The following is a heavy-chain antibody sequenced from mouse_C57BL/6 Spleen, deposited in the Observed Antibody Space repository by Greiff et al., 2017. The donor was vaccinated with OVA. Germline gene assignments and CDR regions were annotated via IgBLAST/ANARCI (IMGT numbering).Heavy chain of an antibody. CDR3: AREGVFITTVVAHFDY. CDR2: IYPRDGST. J-gene: IGHJ2*01. Sequence: VQLQQSDAELVKPGASVKISCKVSGYTFTDHTIHWMKQRPEQGLEWIGYIYPRDGSTKYNEKFKGKATLTADKSSSTAYMQLNSLTSEDSAVYFCAREGVFITTVVAHFDYWGQGTTLTVSS. D-gene: IGHD1-1*01. V-gene: IGHV1-78*01. CDR1: GYTFTDHT.